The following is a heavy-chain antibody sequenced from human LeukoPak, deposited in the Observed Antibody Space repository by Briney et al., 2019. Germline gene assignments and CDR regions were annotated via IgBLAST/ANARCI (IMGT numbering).Heavy chain of an antibody. CDR2: IYYSGST. CDR3: ARRHGDYGFGGFDP. V-gene: IGHV4-39*07. Sequence: PSETLSLTCTVSGGSISSSSYSWGWIRQPPGKGLEWIGSIYYSGSTYYNPSPKSRVTISVDTSKNQFSLKLSSVTAADTAVYYCARRHGDYGFGGFDPWGQGTLVTVSS. D-gene: IGHD4-17*01. CDR1: GGSISSSSYS. J-gene: IGHJ5*02.